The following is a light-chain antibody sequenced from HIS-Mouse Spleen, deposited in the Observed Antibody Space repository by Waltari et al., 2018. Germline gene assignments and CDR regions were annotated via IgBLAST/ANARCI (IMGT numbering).Light chain of an antibody. V-gene: IGLV3-10*01. CDR3: YSTDSSGNHRV. Sequence: SYELTQPPSVSVSPGQTARITCSGAALPNKYAYWYQQKSGQAPVLVIYEDSKRPSGIPERFSGSSSGTMATLTISGAQVEDEADYYSYSTDSSGNHRVFGGGTKLTVL. CDR2: EDS. J-gene: IGLJ2*01. CDR1: ALPNKY.